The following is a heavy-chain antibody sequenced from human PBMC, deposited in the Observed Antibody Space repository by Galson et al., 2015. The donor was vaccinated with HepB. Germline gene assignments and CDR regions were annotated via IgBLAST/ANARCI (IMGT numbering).Heavy chain of an antibody. J-gene: IGHJ4*02. CDR3: ARGSGWYFY. CDR2: INHSGST. V-gene: IGHV4-34*01. Sequence: ETLSLTCAVYGGSFSGYYWSWIRQPPGKGLEWIGEINHSGSTNYNPSLKSRVTISVDTSKNQFSLKLSSVTAADTAVYYCARGSGWYFYWGQGALVTVSS. D-gene: IGHD6-19*01. CDR1: GGSFSGYY.